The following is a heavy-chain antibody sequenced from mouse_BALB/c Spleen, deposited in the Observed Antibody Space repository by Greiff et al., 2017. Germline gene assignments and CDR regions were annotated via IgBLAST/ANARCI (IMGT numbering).Heavy chain of an antibody. CDR3: AIRLRQYAMDY. Sequence: VKLMESGPGLVAPSQSLSITCTVSGFSLTSYGVHWVRQPPGKGLEWLGVIWAGGSTNYNSALMSRLSISKDNSKSQVFLKMNSLQTDDTAMYYCAIRLRQYAMDYWGQGTSVTVSS. J-gene: IGHJ4*01. D-gene: IGHD2-4*01. CDR1: GFSLTSYG. V-gene: IGHV2-9*02. CDR2: IWAGGST.